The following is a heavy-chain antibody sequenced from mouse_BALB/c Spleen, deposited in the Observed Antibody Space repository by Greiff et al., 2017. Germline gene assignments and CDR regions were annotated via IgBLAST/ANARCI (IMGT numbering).Heavy chain of an antibody. V-gene: IGHV1-9*01. CDR2: ILPGSGST. Sequence: QVQLQQSGAELMKPGASVKISCKATGYTFSSYWIEWVKQRPGHGLEWIGEILPGSGSTNYNEKFKGKATFTADTSSNTAYMQHSSLTSEDSAVYYCAREGSTTPTDYFDYWGQGTTLTVSS. CDR3: AREGSTTPTDYFDY. CDR1: GYTFSSYW. D-gene: IGHD1-2*01. J-gene: IGHJ2*01.